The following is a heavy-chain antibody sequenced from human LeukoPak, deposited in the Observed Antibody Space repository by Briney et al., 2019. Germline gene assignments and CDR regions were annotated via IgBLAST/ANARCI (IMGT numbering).Heavy chain of an antibody. CDR1: GFTFSIYA. CDR3: AKGSSSGWPYYFDY. J-gene: IGHJ4*02. CDR2: ISGSGAST. V-gene: IGHV3-23*01. D-gene: IGHD6-19*01. Sequence: PGGSLRLSCAASGFTFSIYAMSWVRQAPGKGLEWVSAISGSGASTYYADSVKGRLTISRDNSDNTLYLQINSLRAEDTAVYYCAKGSSSGWPYYFDYWGQGTLVTVSS.